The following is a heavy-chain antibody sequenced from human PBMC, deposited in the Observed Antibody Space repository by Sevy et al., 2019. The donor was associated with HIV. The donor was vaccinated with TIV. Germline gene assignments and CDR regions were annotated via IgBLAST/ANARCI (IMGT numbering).Heavy chain of an antibody. CDR3: AGVRAVAGTLMMVEAKLEFDY. D-gene: IGHD6-19*01. CDR2: ISAYNGNT. Sequence: ASVKVSCKASGYTFTSYGIRWVRQAPGQGLEWMGWISAYNGNTNYAQKLQGRVTMTTDTSTSTAYMELRSLRSDDTAVYYYAGVRAVAGTLMMVEAKLEFDYWGQGTLVTVSS. CDR1: GYTFTSYG. J-gene: IGHJ4*02. V-gene: IGHV1-18*01.